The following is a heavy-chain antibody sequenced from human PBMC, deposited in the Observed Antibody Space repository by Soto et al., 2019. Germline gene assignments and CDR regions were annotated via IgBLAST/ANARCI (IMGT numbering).Heavy chain of an antibody. Sequence: HPWGSLLIACASSEFTFSSYGMHWVRQAPGKGLEWVAVIWYDGSNKYYADSVKGRFTISRDNSKNTLYLQMNSLRAEDTAVYYCARDQGIQLHYYYYGMDVWGQGTTVTVSS. CDR3: ARDQGIQLHYYYYGMDV. V-gene: IGHV3-33*01. J-gene: IGHJ6*01. D-gene: IGHD5-18*01. CDR2: IWYDGSNK. CDR1: EFTFSSYG.